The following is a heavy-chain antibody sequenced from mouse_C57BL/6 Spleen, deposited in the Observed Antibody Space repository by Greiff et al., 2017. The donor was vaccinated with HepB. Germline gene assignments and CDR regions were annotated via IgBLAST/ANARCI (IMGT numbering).Heavy chain of an antibody. V-gene: IGHV2-5*01. CDR1: GFSLTSYG. J-gene: IGHJ1*03. CDR3: AKNPSYGNYEDWYFDV. D-gene: IGHD2-1*01. CDR2: IWRGGST. Sequence: QVQLKESGPGLVQPSQSLSITCTVSGFSLTSYGVHWVRQSPGKGLEWLGVIWRGGSTDYNAAFMSRLSITKDNSKSQVFFKMNSLQADDTAIYYCAKNPSYGNYEDWYFDVWGTGTTVTVSS.